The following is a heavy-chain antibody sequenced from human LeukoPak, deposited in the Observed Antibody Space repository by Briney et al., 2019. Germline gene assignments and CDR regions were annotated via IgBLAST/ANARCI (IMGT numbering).Heavy chain of an antibody. Sequence: SETLSLTCTVSGGSISSSNYYWGWIRQPPGKGLEWIGSIYYSGSTYYNPSLKSRVTISVDTSKNQFSLKLSSVTAADTAVYYCARQLYSYGAYFDYWGQGTLVTVSS. D-gene: IGHD5-18*01. CDR2: IYYSGST. J-gene: IGHJ4*02. V-gene: IGHV4-39*01. CDR1: GGSISSSNYY. CDR3: ARQLYSYGAYFDY.